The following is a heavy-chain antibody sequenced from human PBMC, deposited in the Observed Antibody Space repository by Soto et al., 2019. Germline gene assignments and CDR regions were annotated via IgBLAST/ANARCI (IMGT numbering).Heavy chain of an antibody. V-gene: IGHV3-23*01. CDR2: ISGSGGST. Sequence: GGSLRLSCPASGVPFSSHARIWVRQPPLKGLEWVSAISGSGGSTYYADSVKGRFTISRDNSKNTLYLQMNSLRAEDTAVYYCAKDTSVVVTAAMGPWFDPWGQGTLVTVSS. CDR3: AKDTSVVVTAAMGPWFDP. D-gene: IGHD2-2*01. CDR1: GVPFSSHA. J-gene: IGHJ5*02.